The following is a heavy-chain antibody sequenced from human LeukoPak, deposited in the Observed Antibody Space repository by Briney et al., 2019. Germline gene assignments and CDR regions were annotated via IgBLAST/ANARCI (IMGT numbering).Heavy chain of an antibody. J-gene: IGHJ3*02. V-gene: IGHV3-23*01. CDR1: GFTFSSYG. Sequence: GGTLRLSCAASGFTFSSYGMSWVRQAPGKGLEWVSAISGSGGSTYYADSVKGRFTISRDNSKNGLYLQMNSLRAEDTAVYYCAKAPGILTGYFLHNAFGIWGQGTMVTVSS. D-gene: IGHD3-9*01. CDR2: ISGSGGST. CDR3: AKAPGILTGYFLHNAFGI.